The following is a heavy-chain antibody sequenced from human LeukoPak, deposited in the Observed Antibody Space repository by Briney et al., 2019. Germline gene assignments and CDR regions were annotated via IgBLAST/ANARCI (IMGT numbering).Heavy chain of an antibody. CDR2: ISSSSYI. D-gene: IGHD1-26*01. CDR3: ARGSGSYRPYYYYGMDV. J-gene: IGHJ6*02. V-gene: IGHV3-21*01. CDR1: GFTFSSYS. Sequence: GGSLRLSCAASGFTFSSYSMNWVRQAPGKGLEWVSSISSSSYIYYADSVKGRFTISRDNAKNSLYLQMNSLRAEDTAVYYCARGSGSYRPYYYYGMDVWGQGTTVIVSS.